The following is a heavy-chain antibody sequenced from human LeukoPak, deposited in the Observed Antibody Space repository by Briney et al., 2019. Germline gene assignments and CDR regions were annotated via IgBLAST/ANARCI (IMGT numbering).Heavy chain of an antibody. V-gene: IGHV1-2*02. Sequence: ASVTVSFQASGYTFTRYYMHWVRQAPGQGLEWIGLINPNSGGTNNAQKLQGRVTMTTDTATSTAYKELRSLRSDDTAVYYCARERRIAAAGTGNYWGQGTLVTVSS. CDR2: INPNSGGT. J-gene: IGHJ4*02. D-gene: IGHD6-13*01. CDR1: GYTFTRYY. CDR3: ARERRIAAAGTGNY.